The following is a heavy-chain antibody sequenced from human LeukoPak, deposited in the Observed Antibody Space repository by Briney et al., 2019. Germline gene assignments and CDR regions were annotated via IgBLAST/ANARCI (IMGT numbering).Heavy chain of an antibody. J-gene: IGHJ4*02. D-gene: IGHD5-18*01. V-gene: IGHV3-23*01. Sequence: GGSLRLSCAASGFTFNYYAMSWVRQAPGKGLEWVSSISDNEGRTYYTDSVKGRFAISRDNTRNTVYLQMHNLRADDTAVYFCARHDSFIPYWGQGALVTVSS. CDR2: ISDNEGRT. CDR1: GFTFNYYA. CDR3: ARHDSFIPY.